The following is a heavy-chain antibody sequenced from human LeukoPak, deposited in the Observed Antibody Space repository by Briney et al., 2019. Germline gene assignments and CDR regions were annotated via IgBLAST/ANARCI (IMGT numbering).Heavy chain of an antibody. J-gene: IGHJ4*02. Sequence: PGGSLRLSCAASGFTFSSYEMNWARQAPGKGLEWVSYISSSGSTIYYADSVKGRFTISRDNAKNSLYLQMNSLRAEDTAVYYCARDKRERESSLIDYWGQGTLVSVSS. D-gene: IGHD1-26*01. V-gene: IGHV3-48*03. CDR1: GFTFSSYE. CDR3: ARDKRERESSLIDY. CDR2: ISSSGSTI.